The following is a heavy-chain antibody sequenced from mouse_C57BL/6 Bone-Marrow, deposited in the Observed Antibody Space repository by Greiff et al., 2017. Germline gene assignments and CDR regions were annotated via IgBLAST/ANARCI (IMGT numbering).Heavy chain of an antibody. CDR1: GFSLTSYG. CDR3: ARNPPIYDGVPFDV. CDR2: IWSGGST. Sequence: QVQLQQSGPGLVQPSQSLSITCTVSGFSLTSYGVHWVRQSPGKGLEWLGVIWSGGSTDYNAAFISRLSISKDNSKSQVFFKMNSLQADDTAIYYCARNPPIYDGVPFDVWGTGTTVTVSS. J-gene: IGHJ1*03. D-gene: IGHD2-3*01. V-gene: IGHV2-2*01.